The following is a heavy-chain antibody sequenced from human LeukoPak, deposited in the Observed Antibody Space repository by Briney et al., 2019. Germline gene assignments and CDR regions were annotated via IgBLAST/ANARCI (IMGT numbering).Heavy chain of an antibody. CDR1: GFTFSDYY. J-gene: IGHJ5*02. CDR2: ITTSGSTI. Sequence: KPGGSLRLSCAASGFTFSDYYMSWIRQAPGKGLEWVSYITTSGSTIYYADSVKGRFTISRDNAKNSLYLQMNSLRAEDTALYYCARDNGLNWNDGGGWFDPWGQGTLVTVSS. D-gene: IGHD1-1*01. CDR3: ARDNGLNWNDGGGWFDP. V-gene: IGHV3-11*01.